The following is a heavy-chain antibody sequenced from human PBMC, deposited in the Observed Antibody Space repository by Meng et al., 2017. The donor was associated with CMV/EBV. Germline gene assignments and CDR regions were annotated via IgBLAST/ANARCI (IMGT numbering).Heavy chain of an antibody. V-gene: IGHV1-2*02. CDR3: ATYIGNYINWYFDL. J-gene: IGHJ2*01. D-gene: IGHD1-7*01. CDR1: GYTFTGYY. Sequence: QVQLVQPGAEVKKPGASVKASCKASGYTFTGYYMHWVRQAPGQGLEWMGWINPNSGGTNYAQKFQGRVTMTRDTSISTAYMELSRLRSDDTAVYYCATYIGNYINWYFDLWGRGTLVTVSS. CDR2: INPNSGGT.